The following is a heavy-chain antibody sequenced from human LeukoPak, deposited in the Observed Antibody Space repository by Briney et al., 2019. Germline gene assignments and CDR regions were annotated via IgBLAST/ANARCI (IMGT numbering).Heavy chain of an antibody. J-gene: IGHJ4*02. D-gene: IGHD6-19*01. Sequence: ASVKVSCKASGYTFTSYAMHWVRQAPGQRLEWMGWINAGNGNTKYSQKFQGRVTMTEDTSTDTAYMELSSLRSEDTAVYYCATLTGGWYGVAFDYWGQGTLVTVSS. V-gene: IGHV1-3*01. CDR1: GYTFTSYA. CDR2: INAGNGNT. CDR3: ATLTGGWYGVAFDY.